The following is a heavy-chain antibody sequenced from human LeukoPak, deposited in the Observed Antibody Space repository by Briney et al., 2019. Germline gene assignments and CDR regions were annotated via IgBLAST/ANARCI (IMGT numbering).Heavy chain of an antibody. J-gene: IGHJ5*02. V-gene: IGHV1-18*04. CDR2: ISAYNGNT. Sequence: ASVKVSCKASGYTFTGYYMHWVRQAPGQGLEWMGWISAYNGNTNYAQKLQGRVTMTTDTSTSTAYMELRSLRSDDTAVYYCARDEGYDNDLWGQGTLVTVSS. CDR1: GYTFTGYY. D-gene: IGHD3-22*01. CDR3: ARDEGYDNDL.